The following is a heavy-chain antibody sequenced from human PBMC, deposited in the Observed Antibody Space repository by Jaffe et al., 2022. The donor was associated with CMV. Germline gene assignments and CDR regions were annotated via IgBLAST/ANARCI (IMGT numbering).Heavy chain of an antibody. CDR1: SGSMNNNYYY. Sequence: QLQLQESGPRLVRPSETLSLICSVSSGSMNNNYYYWGWVRRPPGKGLEWIGSIHHSGTTYYNPSLKSRVTMSLDTSRDHFSLKLTSVTAADTAVYYCAVDTIMGTWAEDYYFGLDVWGQGTTVAVSS. V-gene: IGHV4-39*02. CDR2: IHHSGTT. D-gene: IGHD5-18*01. J-gene: IGHJ6*02. CDR3: AVDTIMGTWAEDYYFGLDV.